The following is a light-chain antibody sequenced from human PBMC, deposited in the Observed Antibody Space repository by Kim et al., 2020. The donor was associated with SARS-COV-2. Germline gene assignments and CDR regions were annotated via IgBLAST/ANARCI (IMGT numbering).Light chain of an antibody. CDR2: SDS. CDR3: QVWDTTSEHVI. V-gene: IGLV3-21*04. CDR1: NIGSTS. J-gene: IGLJ2*01. Sequence: APGKAARITCGGNNIGSTSVNWYHQKPGQAPVLVIYSDSGRPSGIPERFSGSNSGNTATLTISRVEVGDEADYYCQVWDTTSEHVIFGGGTQLTVL.